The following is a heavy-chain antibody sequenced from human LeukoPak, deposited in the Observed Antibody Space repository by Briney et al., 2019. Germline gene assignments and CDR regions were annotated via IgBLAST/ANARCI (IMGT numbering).Heavy chain of an antibody. J-gene: IGHJ5*02. CDR2: IYNSGST. CDR1: GGSISSHY. D-gene: IGHD2-15*01. CDR3: ARRFCSGGICYSGQGWFDP. Sequence: SETLSLTCTVSGGSISSHYWSWIRQPPGKGLEWIGDIYNSGSTNYNPSLKSRVTISLDTSKNQFSLNLSSVTAADTAVYYCARRFCSGGICYSGQGWFDPWGQGTLVTVSS. V-gene: IGHV4-59*08.